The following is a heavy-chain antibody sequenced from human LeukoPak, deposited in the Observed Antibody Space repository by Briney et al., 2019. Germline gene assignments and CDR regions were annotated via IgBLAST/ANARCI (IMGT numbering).Heavy chain of an antibody. CDR2: IYAGGRS. J-gene: IGHJ4*02. CDR3: ASDHSGWLGLGY. D-gene: IGHD6-19*01. V-gene: IGHV4-4*07. Sequence: PSETLSLTCTVSGGSISSYNWSWIRQPAGKGLEWIGRIYAGGRSNYNPSLRSRVTISVDTSKNQFSLRLSSVTATDTGVYYCASDHSGWLGLGYWGQGTLVSVSS. CDR1: GGSISSYN.